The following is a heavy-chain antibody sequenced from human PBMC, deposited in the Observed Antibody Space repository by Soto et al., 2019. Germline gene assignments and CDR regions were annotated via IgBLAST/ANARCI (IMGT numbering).Heavy chain of an antibody. J-gene: IGHJ6*02. CDR2: ISGSVDRT. D-gene: IGHD6-6*01. CDR3: AKSPSRAPYGMDV. V-gene: IGHV3-23*01. CDR1: GFPFSMYA. Sequence: CLRLSCAASGFPFSMYAMIWVRQAPGKGLEWVSSISGSVDRTYYADSVKGRFTISRDNSKKTVYLEMSSLRVEDTAVYHCAKSPSRAPYGMDVWGQGTTVTVSS.